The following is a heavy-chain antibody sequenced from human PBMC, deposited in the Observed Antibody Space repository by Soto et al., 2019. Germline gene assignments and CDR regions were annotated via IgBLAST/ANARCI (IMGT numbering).Heavy chain of an antibody. CDR3: ARDGAKIQLWFSGGSWYFDL. V-gene: IGHV3-7*01. J-gene: IGHJ2*01. CDR1: GFTFSSYW. D-gene: IGHD5-18*01. Sequence: GGSLRLSCAASGFTFSSYWMSCVRQAPGKGLEWVANIKQDGSEKYYVDSVKGRFTITRDNAKNSLYLQMNSLRAEDTAVYYCARDGAKIQLWFSGGSWYFDLWGRGTLVTVSS. CDR2: IKQDGSEK.